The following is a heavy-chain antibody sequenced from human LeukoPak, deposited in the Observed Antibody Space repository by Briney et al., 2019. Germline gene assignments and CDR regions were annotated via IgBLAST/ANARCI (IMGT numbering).Heavy chain of an antibody. Sequence: ASVKVSCKASGYTFTSYYMHWVRQAPGQGLEWMGLINPSGGSTNYAQTFQGRVTMTRDTSTSTVYMELSSLRSEDTAVYYCATQNCSSTSCHRWFDPLGQGTLVTVSS. CDR1: GYTFTSYY. D-gene: IGHD2-2*01. CDR3: ATQNCSSTSCHRWFDP. J-gene: IGHJ5*02. V-gene: IGHV1-46*01. CDR2: INPSGGST.